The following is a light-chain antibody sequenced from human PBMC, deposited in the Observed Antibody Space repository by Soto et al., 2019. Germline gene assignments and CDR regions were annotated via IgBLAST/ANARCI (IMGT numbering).Light chain of an antibody. CDR2: WAS. CDR3: QQYYSNPPMNT. CDR1: QSVLYSSTNKNY. V-gene: IGKV4-1*01. J-gene: IGKJ2*01. Sequence: DIVMTQSPDSLAVSLGERATINCKSSQSVLYSSTNKNYLAWYQDKPEQHPNLLIYWASTRESGVPDRFSGSGSGTDFTLTISSLQAEDVAVYYCQQYYSNPPMNTFGQGTKLEIK.